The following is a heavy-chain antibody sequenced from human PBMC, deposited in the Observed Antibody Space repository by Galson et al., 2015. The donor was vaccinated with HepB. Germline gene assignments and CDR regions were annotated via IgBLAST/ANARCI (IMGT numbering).Heavy chain of an antibody. Sequence: SLRLSCAASGFTFSSYWMSWVRQAPGKGLEWVANIKQDGSEKYYVDSVKGRFTISRDNAKNSLYLQMNSLRAEDTAVYYCARMDVVVPAAFDAFDIWGQGTMVTVSS. V-gene: IGHV3-7*03. D-gene: IGHD2-2*01. CDR1: GFTFSSYW. CDR3: ARMDVVVPAAFDAFDI. CDR2: IKQDGSEK. J-gene: IGHJ3*02.